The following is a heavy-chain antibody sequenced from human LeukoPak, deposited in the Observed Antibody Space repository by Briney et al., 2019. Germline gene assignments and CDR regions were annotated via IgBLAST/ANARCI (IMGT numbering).Heavy chain of an antibody. D-gene: IGHD3-10*01. V-gene: IGHV3-15*01. Sequence: GGSLRLSCEASGFSFTNTWMSWVRQAPGTGLEWFGRVKSKADDGTTDYAAPVQGRFTISRDDSKNTLSLQMNSLKTEDTAVYYCATEGGSGSYYGDDAFDMWGQGTMVTVSS. CDR3: ATEGGSGSYYGDDAFDM. CDR1: GFSFTNTW. J-gene: IGHJ3*02. CDR2: VKSKADDGTT.